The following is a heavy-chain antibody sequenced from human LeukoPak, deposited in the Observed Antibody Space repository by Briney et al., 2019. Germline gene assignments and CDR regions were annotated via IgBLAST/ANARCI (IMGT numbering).Heavy chain of an antibody. D-gene: IGHD3-9*01. CDR2: ISGSGGST. CDR1: GFTFSSYA. J-gene: IGHJ4*02. CDR3: AKDLYDILTGYYPDY. Sequence: GGSLRLSCRASGFTFSSYAMSWVRQAPGKGLEWVSGISGSGGSTYYADSVKGRFTISRDNSKSTLYLQMNSLRAEDTAVYYCAKDLYDILTGYYPDYWGQGTLVTVS. V-gene: IGHV3-23*01.